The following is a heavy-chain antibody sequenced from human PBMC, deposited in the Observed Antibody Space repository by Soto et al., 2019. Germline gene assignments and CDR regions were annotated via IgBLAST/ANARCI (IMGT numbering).Heavy chain of an antibody. Sequence: GGSLRLSCAASGFTFRSYHMHWVRQAPGKGLEWVAVIWYDGSNKYYADSVKGRFTISRDNSKNTLYLQMNSLRAEDTAVYYCAREKGTAMDRYYGMDVWGQGTTVTVSS. J-gene: IGHJ6*02. V-gene: IGHV3-33*01. D-gene: IGHD5-18*01. CDR3: AREKGTAMDRYYGMDV. CDR2: IWYDGSNK. CDR1: GFTFRSYH.